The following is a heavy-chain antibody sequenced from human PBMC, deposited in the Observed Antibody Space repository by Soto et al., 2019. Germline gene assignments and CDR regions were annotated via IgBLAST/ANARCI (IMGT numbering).Heavy chain of an antibody. V-gene: IGHV1-2*04. CDR1: GYTFTGYY. Sequence: ASVKVSCKASGYTFTGYYMHWVRQAPGQGLEWMGWINPNSGGTNYAQKFQGWVTMTRDTSISTAYMELSRLRSDDTAVYYCARDLGRYSGYDYEDYSYGMDVWGQGTTVTVSS. J-gene: IGHJ6*02. D-gene: IGHD5-12*01. CDR3: ARDLGRYSGYDYEDYSYGMDV. CDR2: INPNSGGT.